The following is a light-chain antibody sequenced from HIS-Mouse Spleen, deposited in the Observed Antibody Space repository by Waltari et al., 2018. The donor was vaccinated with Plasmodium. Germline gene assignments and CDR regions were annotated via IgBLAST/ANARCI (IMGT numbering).Light chain of an antibody. Sequence: SSDLTQPPSVSVSPGQTARDTCSGGALPTKYAYWYQQKSGQAPVLVIYEDSKRPSGIPERFSGSSSGTMATLTISGAQVEDEADYYCYSTDSSGNHRVFGGGTKLTVL. J-gene: IGLJ3*02. V-gene: IGLV3-10*01. CDR3: YSTDSSGNHRV. CDR1: ALPTKY. CDR2: EDS.